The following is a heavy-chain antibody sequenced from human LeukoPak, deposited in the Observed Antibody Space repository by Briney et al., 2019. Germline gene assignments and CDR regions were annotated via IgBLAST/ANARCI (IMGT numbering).Heavy chain of an antibody. J-gene: IGHJ5*02. V-gene: IGHV1-2*02. CDR2: INPNSGDT. D-gene: IGHD3-10*01. CDR3: ASLLWFGESSPFDP. CDR1: GFTFTGYY. Sequence: ASVKVSCKASGFTFTGYYMHWLRHAPGQGLEWMGWINPNSGDTKYAQKFQGRVTMTRDTSISTAYMELRRVRSDDTAVYYCASLLWFGESSPFDPWGQGTLVTVSS.